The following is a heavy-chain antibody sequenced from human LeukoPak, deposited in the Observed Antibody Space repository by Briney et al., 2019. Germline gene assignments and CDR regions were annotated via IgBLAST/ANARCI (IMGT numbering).Heavy chain of an antibody. J-gene: IGHJ4*02. CDR2: INHSGST. Sequence: SETLSLTCAVHGGSFSGYYWSWIRQPPGKGLEWIGEINHSGSTNYNPSLKSRVTISVDTSKNQFSLKLSSVTAADTAVYYCTFAQQLVLIWGQGTLVTVSS. V-gene: IGHV4-34*01. CDR3: TFAQQLVLI. CDR1: GGSFSGYY. D-gene: IGHD6-13*01.